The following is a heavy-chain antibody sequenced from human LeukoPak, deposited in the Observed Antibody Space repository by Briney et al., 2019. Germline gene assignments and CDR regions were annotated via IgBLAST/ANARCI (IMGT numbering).Heavy chain of an antibody. CDR2: VSYSGTT. CDR3: ARLGYYDILTGYQHDAFDI. Sequence: SETLSLTCTVSGGSISNSYWSWIRQPPGRGLEWIGDVSYSGTTHDNPSLKSRVIMSVDTSKNHFTLQLSSVTAADTAVYFCARLGYYDILTGYQHDAFDIWGLGTAVTVSS. CDR1: GGSISNSY. J-gene: IGHJ3*02. D-gene: IGHD3-9*01. V-gene: IGHV4-59*08.